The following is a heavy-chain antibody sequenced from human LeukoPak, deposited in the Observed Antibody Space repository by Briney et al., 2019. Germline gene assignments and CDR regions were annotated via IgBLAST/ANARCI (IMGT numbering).Heavy chain of an antibody. CDR1: GFTFSSYW. D-gene: IGHD5-12*01. CDR2: IKQDGSEK. V-gene: IGHV3-7*01. Sequence: GGSLRLSCAASGFTFSSYWMSWVRQAPGKGLEWVANIKQDGSEKYYVDSVKGRFTISRDNAKNSLYLQMNSLRAEDTAVYYCARDKTSGYLPRGVMDVWGKGTTVTVSS. J-gene: IGHJ6*04. CDR3: ARDKTSGYLPRGVMDV.